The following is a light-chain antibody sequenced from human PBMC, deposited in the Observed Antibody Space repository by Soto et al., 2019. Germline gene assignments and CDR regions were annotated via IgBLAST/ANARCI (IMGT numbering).Light chain of an antibody. J-gene: IGLJ2*01. CDR1: SSDVGGYNY. V-gene: IGLV2-8*01. Sequence: QSALTQLPSASGSPGQSVTISYTGSSSDVGGYNYVSWYQHHPGKAPKLIIYEVNKRPSGVPDRFSGSKSGNAASLTVSGLQADDEAQYYCTSFAGSNNVVFGGGTKVTVL. CDR3: TSFAGSNNVV. CDR2: EVN.